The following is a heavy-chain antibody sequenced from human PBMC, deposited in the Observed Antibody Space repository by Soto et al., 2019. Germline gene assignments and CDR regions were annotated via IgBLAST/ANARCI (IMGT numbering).Heavy chain of an antibody. J-gene: IGHJ4*02. CDR1: GFTFSDAD. D-gene: IGHD3-10*01. CDR2: IRSKANRYAT. V-gene: IGHV3-73*01. CDR3: IHYGSGSYSTDY. Sequence: GGSLRLSCAGTGFTFSDADIHWVRQASGKGLEWVGRIRSKANRYATVYSASAKGRFTISRDDSRDSAYLQMNSLKTEDTAVYYCIHYGSGSYSTDYWGPGTLVTLS.